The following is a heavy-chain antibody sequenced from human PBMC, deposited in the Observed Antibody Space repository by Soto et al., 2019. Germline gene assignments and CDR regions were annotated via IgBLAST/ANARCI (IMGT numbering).Heavy chain of an antibody. J-gene: IGHJ5*02. D-gene: IGHD3-10*01. Sequence: SETLSLTCTVSGGSITSSSYYWGWIRQPPGKGLEWIGNIYYSGSTYYNPSLKSRVTISVDTSKNQFSLKLSSVTAADTAVYYCAREAPAMVRGVIRAWGQGTLVTVSS. CDR1: GGSITSSSYY. CDR2: IYYSGST. CDR3: AREAPAMVRGVIRA. V-gene: IGHV4-39*07.